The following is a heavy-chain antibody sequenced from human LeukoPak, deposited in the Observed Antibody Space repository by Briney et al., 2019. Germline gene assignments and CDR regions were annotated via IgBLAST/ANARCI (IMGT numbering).Heavy chain of an antibody. CDR2: ISGSGSST. CDR3: AKSVAIYFYYGLDV. D-gene: IGHD3-3*01. Sequence: GGSLRLSCVPSGFSFSNYAMSWVRQTPGKGLEWVSAISGSGSSTYYADSVKGRFTISRDNSKNTLFLQMNSLRAENTAPYYCAKSVAIYFYYGLDVWGQGTTVTVSS. V-gene: IGHV3-23*01. J-gene: IGHJ6*02. CDR1: GFSFSNYA.